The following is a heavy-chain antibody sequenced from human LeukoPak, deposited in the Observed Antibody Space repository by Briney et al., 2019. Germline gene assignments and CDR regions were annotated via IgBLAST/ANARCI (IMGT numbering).Heavy chain of an antibody. CDR1: GYTFTSYG. CDR3: ARDTGGYDYVWGSYRPDAFDI. J-gene: IGHJ3*02. CDR2: ISAYNGNT. D-gene: IGHD3-16*02. Sequence: ASVKVSCKASGYTFTSYGISWVRQAPGQGLEWMGWISAYNGNTNYAQKLQGRVTMTTDTSTSAAYMELRSLRSDDTAVYYCARDTGGYDYVWGSYRPDAFDIWGQGTMVTVSS. V-gene: IGHV1-18*01.